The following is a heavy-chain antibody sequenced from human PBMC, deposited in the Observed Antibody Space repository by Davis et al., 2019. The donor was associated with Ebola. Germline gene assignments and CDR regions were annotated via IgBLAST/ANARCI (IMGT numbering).Heavy chain of an antibody. J-gene: IGHJ5*02. V-gene: IGHV4-34*01. CDR3: ARGYCSSTSCYLSWFDP. CDR2: INHSGST. Sequence: PGGSLRLSCAVYGGSFSGYYWSWIRQPPGKGLEWIGEINHSGSTNYNPSLKSRVTISVDTSKNQFSLKLSSVTAADTAVYYCARGYCSSTSCYLSWFDPWGQGTLVTVSS. CDR1: GGSFSGYY. D-gene: IGHD2-2*01.